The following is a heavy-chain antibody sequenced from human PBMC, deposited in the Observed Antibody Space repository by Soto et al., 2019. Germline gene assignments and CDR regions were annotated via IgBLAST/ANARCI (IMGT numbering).Heavy chain of an antibody. J-gene: IGHJ6*02. CDR2: INHSGTT. CDR1: GGSFSGFY. V-gene: IGHV4-34*01. Sequence: SETLSLTCAVSGGSFSGFYWTWIRQPPGEGLEWIGEINHSGTTNFNPSLRSRLAISLDSSKKHFSLKLTSMTAADAAVYYCARADRTLVTTYGLDVWGQGTTVTVSS. D-gene: IGHD2-21*02. CDR3: ARADRTLVTTYGLDV.